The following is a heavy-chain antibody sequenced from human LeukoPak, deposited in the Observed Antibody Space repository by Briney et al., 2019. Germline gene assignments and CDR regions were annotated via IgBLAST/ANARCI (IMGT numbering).Heavy chain of an antibody. V-gene: IGHV5-51*01. CDR2: IYPGDSDT. CDR3: ARRGTVTTLPFDY. J-gene: IGHJ4*02. CDR1: GYSFTSYW. D-gene: IGHD4-11*01. Sequence: GESLKISCKGSGYSFTSYWIGWVRQMPGKGLEWMGIIYPGDSDTRYGPSFQGQVTISADKSISTAYLQWSSLKASDTAMYYCARRGTVTTLPFDYWGQGTLVTVSS.